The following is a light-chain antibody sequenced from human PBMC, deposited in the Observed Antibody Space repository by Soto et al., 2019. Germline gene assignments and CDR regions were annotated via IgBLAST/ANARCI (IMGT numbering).Light chain of an antibody. Sequence: QSVLTPPPSASGTPGQSVTISCSGSSSNIGDNSAYWFQQLPGTAPKLLIYRSTQRPSGVPDRVSGSKSGTSASLAISGLRSEDEADYYCAAWDGSLSAWVFGGGTKLTVL. CDR3: AAWDGSLSAWV. J-gene: IGLJ3*02. CDR2: RST. V-gene: IGLV1-47*01. CDR1: SSNIGDNS.